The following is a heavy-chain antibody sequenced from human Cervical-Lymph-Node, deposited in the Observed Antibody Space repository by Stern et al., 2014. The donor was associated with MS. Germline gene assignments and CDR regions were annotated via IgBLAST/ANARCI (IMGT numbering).Heavy chain of an antibody. CDR3: ARNPGGYVYYYGMDV. Sequence: VQLAESGAEVKKPGSSVKVSCKASGGTFSSYAISWVRQAPGQGLEWMGGVIPIFGTANYAQKFQGRVTITADESTSTAYMELSSLRSEDTAVYYCARNPGGYVYYYGMDVWGQGTTVTVSS. D-gene: IGHD3-16*01. V-gene: IGHV1-69*01. CDR1: GGTFSSYA. CDR2: VIPIFGTA. J-gene: IGHJ6*02.